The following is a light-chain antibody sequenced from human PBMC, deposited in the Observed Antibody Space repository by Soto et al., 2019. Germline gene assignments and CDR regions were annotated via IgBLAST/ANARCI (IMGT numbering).Light chain of an antibody. Sequence: QSVLTQPASVSGSPGQSIAISCTGTSSDVGAYNFVSWYQQHPGKAPKLMLYDVGNRPSGVSNRFSGSKSGNTASLTISGLQAEDEADYYCSSYTTSSTYLFGTGTKVTVL. J-gene: IGLJ1*01. V-gene: IGLV2-14*03. CDR3: SSYTTSSTYL. CDR1: SSDVGAYNF. CDR2: DVG.